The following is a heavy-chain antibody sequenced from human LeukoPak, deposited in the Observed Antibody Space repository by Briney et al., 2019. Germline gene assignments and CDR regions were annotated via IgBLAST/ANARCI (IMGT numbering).Heavy chain of an antibody. J-gene: IGHJ4*02. Sequence: GGSLRLSCAASGFTFSSYSMNWVRQAPGKGLEWVSYIGISSGTIYYADSVKGRFTISRDIAKNSPYLQMNSLRDEDPAVYYCARDTSYSFDYWGQGTLVTVSS. CDR1: GFTFSSYS. D-gene: IGHD1-26*01. CDR2: IGISSGTI. V-gene: IGHV3-48*02. CDR3: ARDTSYSFDY.